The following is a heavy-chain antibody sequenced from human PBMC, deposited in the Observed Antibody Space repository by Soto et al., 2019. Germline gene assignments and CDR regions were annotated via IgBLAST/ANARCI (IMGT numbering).Heavy chain of an antibody. Sequence: SETLSLTCTVSGGSISSSSYYWGWIRQPPGKGLEWIGYIYHSGSTYYNPSLKSRVTISVDRSKNQFSLNLCSVTAADTAVYYCARVPGPWGQGTTVTVSS. CDR1: GGSISSSSYY. CDR2: IYHSGST. V-gene: IGHV4-39*07. CDR3: ARVPGP. J-gene: IGHJ6*02.